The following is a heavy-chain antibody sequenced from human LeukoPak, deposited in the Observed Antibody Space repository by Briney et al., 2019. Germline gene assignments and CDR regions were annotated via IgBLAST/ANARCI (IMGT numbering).Heavy chain of an antibody. CDR1: GFTLSNYW. Sequence: GGSLRLSCAASGFTLSNYWMHWVRQAPGKGLVWVSRINADGSSASYADSVKGRFTISRDNAKNTLYLQMNSLRAEDAAMYYCARDYGRSRDYGMDVWGQGTTVTVSS. CDR3: ARDYGRSRDYGMDV. V-gene: IGHV3-74*01. CDR2: INADGSSA. D-gene: IGHD3-10*01. J-gene: IGHJ6*02.